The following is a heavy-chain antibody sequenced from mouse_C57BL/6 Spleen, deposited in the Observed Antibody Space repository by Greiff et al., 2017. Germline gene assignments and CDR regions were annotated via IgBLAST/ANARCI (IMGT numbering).Heavy chain of an antibody. CDR2: IDPSDSYT. V-gene: IGHV1-69*01. CDR1: GYTFTSYW. Sequence: QVQLQQPGAELVMPGASVKLSCKASGYTFTSYWMHWVKQRPGQGLEWIGEIDPSDSYTNYNQKFKGKSTLTVDKSSSTAYMQLSSLTSEDSAVYYCARDYGSSWCGAMDYWGQGTSVTVSS. J-gene: IGHJ4*01. CDR3: ARDYGSSWCGAMDY. D-gene: IGHD1-1*01.